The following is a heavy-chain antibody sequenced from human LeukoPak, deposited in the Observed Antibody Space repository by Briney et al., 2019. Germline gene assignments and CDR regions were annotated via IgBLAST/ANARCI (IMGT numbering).Heavy chain of an antibody. CDR3: AREDIYYDSSGNQAFDI. CDR1: GGTFSSYA. CDR2: IIPIFGTA. J-gene: IGHJ3*02. Sequence: GASVKVSCKASGGTFSSYAISWVRQAPGQGLEWMGGIIPIFGTANYAQKFQGRVTITTDESTSTAYMELSSLRSEDTAVYYCAREDIYYDSSGNQAFDIWGQGTMVTVSS. V-gene: IGHV1-69*05. D-gene: IGHD3-22*01.